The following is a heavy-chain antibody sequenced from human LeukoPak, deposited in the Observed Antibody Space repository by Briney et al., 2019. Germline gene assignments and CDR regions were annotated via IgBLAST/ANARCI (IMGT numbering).Heavy chain of an antibody. D-gene: IGHD5-24*01. CDR1: GFTVSSNY. V-gene: IGHV3-53*01. Sequence: PGGSLRLSCAASGFTVSSNYMSWVRQAPGKGLEWVSVICSGGSTYYADSVKGRFTISRDNSKNTLYLQMNSLRAEDTAVYYCARDATGYNDDYWGQGTLVTVSS. CDR3: ARDATGYNDDY. J-gene: IGHJ4*02. CDR2: ICSGGST.